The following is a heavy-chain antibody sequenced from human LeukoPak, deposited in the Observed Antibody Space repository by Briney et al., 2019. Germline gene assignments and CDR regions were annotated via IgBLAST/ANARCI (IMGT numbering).Heavy chain of an antibody. Sequence: PSETLSLTCTVSGGSISSYYWSWIRQPAGKGLEWIGRIYTSGSTNYNPSLKSRVTMSVDTSKNQFSLKLSSVTAADTAVYYCARVGVYDSSRRQFDCWGQGTLVTVSP. D-gene: IGHD3-22*01. CDR2: IYTSGST. CDR1: GGSISSYY. CDR3: ARVGVYDSSRRQFDC. V-gene: IGHV4-4*07. J-gene: IGHJ4*02.